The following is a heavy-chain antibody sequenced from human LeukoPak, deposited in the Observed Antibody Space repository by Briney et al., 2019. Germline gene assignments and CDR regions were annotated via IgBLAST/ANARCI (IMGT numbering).Heavy chain of an antibody. V-gene: IGHV3-20*04. CDR2: INWNGGST. J-gene: IGHJ4*02. CDR3: ARPYYGSGSYRDPFDY. Sequence: PGGSLRLSCAASGFIFDDYGMSWVRHAPGKGLEWVSGINWNGGSTGYADSVKGRFTISRDNAKNSLYLQMNSLRAEDTALYYCARPYYGSGSYRDPFDYWGQGTLVTVSS. CDR1: GFIFDDYG. D-gene: IGHD3-10*01.